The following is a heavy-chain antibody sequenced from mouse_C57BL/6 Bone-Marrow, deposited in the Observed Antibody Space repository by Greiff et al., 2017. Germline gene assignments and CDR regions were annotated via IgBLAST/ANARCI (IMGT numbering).Heavy chain of an antibody. D-gene: IGHD2-2*01. J-gene: IGHJ4*01. CDR3: ARCPDGYDVPYAMDY. Sequence: VQRVESGGGLVQPGGSLSLSCAASGFTFTDYYMSWVRQPPGKALEWLGFIRNKANGYTTESSASVKGRFTISRDNSQSILYLQMNALRAEDIATYYCARCPDGYDVPYAMDYWGQGTLVTVSA. V-gene: IGHV7-3*01. CDR1: GFTFTDYY. CDR2: IRNKANGYTT.